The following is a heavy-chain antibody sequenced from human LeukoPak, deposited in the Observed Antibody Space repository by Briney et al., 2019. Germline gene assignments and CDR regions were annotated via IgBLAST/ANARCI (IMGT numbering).Heavy chain of an antibody. D-gene: IGHD6-13*01. J-gene: IGHJ3*02. Sequence: ASVKVSCKASAYTFTSCDISWVRQASGQGLEWMGWMNPNSGDTGYAQNFQGRVTITRDTSISTAYMELSSLRSEDTAMYYCTRDMRGAAAADDAFDIWGQGTMVTVSS. V-gene: IGHV1-8*01. CDR3: TRDMRGAAAADDAFDI. CDR2: MNPNSGDT. CDR1: AYTFTSCD.